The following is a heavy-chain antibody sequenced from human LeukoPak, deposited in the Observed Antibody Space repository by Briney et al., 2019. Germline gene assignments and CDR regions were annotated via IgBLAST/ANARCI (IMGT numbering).Heavy chain of an antibody. J-gene: IGHJ4*02. CDR2: INHSGST. Sequence: SETLSLTCAVYGGSFSGYYWSWIRQPPGKGLEWIGEINHSGSTNYNPSLKSRVTISVDTSKNQFSLKLSSVTAADTAVYYCARFARAYSSSWYAVTPTAGDYWGQGTLVTVSS. CDR3: ARFARAYSSSWYAVTPTAGDY. CDR1: GGSFSGYY. V-gene: IGHV4-34*01. D-gene: IGHD6-13*01.